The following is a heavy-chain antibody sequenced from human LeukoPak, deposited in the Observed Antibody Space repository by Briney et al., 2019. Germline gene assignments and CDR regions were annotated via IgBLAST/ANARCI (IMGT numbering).Heavy chain of an antibody. Sequence: SETLSLTCTVSGSSISSGDYYWSWIRQPPGKGLEWIGYIYYSGSTYYNPSLKSRITISVDTSKNQFSLKLSTVTAADAAVYSCARTLYDSSGYLDAFDIWGQGTMVTVSS. D-gene: IGHD3-22*01. CDR2: IYYSGST. CDR3: ARTLYDSSGYLDAFDI. V-gene: IGHV4-30-4*08. J-gene: IGHJ3*02. CDR1: GSSISSGDYY.